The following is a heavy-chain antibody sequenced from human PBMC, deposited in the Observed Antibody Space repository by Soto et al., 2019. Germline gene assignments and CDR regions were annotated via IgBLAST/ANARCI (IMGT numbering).Heavy chain of an antibody. CDR1: GYTFTSHG. Sequence: QVQLVQSGAEVKKPGASVKVSCKASGYTFTSHGISWVRQAPGQGLEWMGWISAKNGDTNYAQKFQGRVTVTTDTSTSTGYMELRRLRSEDTAVYYGARMFRGSNSDHYHYMDVWGKGTTVTVSS. J-gene: IGHJ6*03. CDR2: ISAKNGDT. CDR3: ARMFRGSNSDHYHYMDV. V-gene: IGHV1-18*01. D-gene: IGHD3-10*01.